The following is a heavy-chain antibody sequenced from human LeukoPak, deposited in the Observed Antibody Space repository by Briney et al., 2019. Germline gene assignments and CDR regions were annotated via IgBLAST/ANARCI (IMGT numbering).Heavy chain of an antibody. D-gene: IGHD2-2*01. Sequence: SETLSLTCAVYGGSFSGYYWSWIRQPPGEGLEWIGEINHSGSTNYNPSLKSRVTISVDTSKNQFSLKLSSVTAADTAVYYCARGRNRKVVVVPAAYGMDVWGKGTTVTVSS. J-gene: IGHJ6*04. CDR3: ARGRNRKVVVVPAAYGMDV. CDR2: INHSGST. CDR1: GGSFSGYY. V-gene: IGHV4-34*01.